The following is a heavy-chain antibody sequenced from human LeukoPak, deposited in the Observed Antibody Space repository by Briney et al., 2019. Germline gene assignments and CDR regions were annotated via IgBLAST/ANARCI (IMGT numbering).Heavy chain of an antibody. CDR3: ARYVTSGWYFIFFHREAATHDDAFDI. D-gene: IGHD6-19*01. J-gene: IGHJ3*02. V-gene: IGHV4-34*01. CDR2: INHSGST. CDR1: GGSFSGYY. Sequence: SETLSLTCAVYGGSFSGYYWSWIRQPPGKGLEWIGEINHSGSTNYNPSLKSRVTISVDTSKNQFSLKLSSVTAADTAVYYCARYVTSGWYFIFFHREAATHDDAFDIWGQGTMVTVSS.